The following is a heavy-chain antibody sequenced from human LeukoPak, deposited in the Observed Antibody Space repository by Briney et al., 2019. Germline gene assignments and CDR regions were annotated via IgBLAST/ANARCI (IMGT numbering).Heavy chain of an antibody. CDR3: AGRHCSGGGCYFAGADPFDY. D-gene: IGHD2-15*01. CDR2: IYSGGKV. CDR1: GFTVSSTY. V-gene: IGHV3-53*01. Sequence: GGSLRLSCAASGFTVSSTYMSWVRQAPGKGLEWVSVIYSGGKVYYIDSVKGRFTISRDTSKNTLYLQMNSLRVEDTAVYFCAGRHCSGGGCYFAGADPFDYWGQGALVTVSS. J-gene: IGHJ4*02.